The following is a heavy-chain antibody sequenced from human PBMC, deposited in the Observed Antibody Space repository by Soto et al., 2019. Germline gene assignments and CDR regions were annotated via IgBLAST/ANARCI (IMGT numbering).Heavy chain of an antibody. Sequence: GGSLRLSCAASGFTFSGAWINWVRQAPGKGLEWVGRIKSKIDGGTTDFAAPVKGRCAISRDDSRDMVYMEMYSLKTDDTAVYYCTTDSLFTGQLVRMDNWGHGTLVTVSS. CDR1: GFTFSGAW. D-gene: IGHD3-9*01. CDR2: IKSKIDGGTT. J-gene: IGHJ4*01. V-gene: IGHV3-15*07. CDR3: TTDSLFTGQLVRMDN.